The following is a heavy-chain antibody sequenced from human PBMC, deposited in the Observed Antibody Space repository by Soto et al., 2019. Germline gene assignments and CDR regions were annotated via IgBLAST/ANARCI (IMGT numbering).Heavy chain of an antibody. CDR2: IFYSGGT. CDR3: GNEDDSSSSDFDY. V-gene: IGHV4-39*01. D-gene: IGHD6-13*01. Sequence: SETLSLTCSVSGGSISRSSSYWGWIRQPPGKGLEWIGSIFYSGGTYYNPSLKSRVSMSVDSSRNQFSLKLNSVTAADTAVYYSGNEDDSSSSDFDYWGQGILVTVSP. CDR1: GGSISRSSSY. J-gene: IGHJ4*02.